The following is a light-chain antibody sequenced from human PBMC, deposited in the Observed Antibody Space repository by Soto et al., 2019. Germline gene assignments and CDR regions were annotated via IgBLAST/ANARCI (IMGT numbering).Light chain of an antibody. Sequence: QSVLTQPPSASGTPGQRVTISCSGSSSNIGSKYVYWYQQLPGTATKLLRYSNNKRPSVVPDRFSGSKSGTSASLAISGVRSEDEAHDDCAAWDDRVGGPAFGGGTKLTVL. J-gene: IGLJ2*01. CDR2: SNN. CDR1: SSNIGSKY. CDR3: AAWDDRVGGPA. V-gene: IGLV1-47*01.